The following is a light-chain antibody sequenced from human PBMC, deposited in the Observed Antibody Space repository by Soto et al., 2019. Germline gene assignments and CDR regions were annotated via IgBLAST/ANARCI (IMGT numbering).Light chain of an antibody. CDR3: QQYEDLPLT. CDR1: HSIANS. J-gene: IGKJ4*01. V-gene: IGKV1-33*01. CDR2: DSS. Sequence: DIQMTQSPSTLSASVGDRVIITCQASHSIANSLNWFQQKPGKAPELLISDSSHLEARVPSRFSGSRSGTDFTLTISNLQPEDFATYYCQQYEDLPLTFGGGTKVDNK.